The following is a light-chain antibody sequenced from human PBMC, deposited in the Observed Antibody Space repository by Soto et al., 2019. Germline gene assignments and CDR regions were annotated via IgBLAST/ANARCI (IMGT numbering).Light chain of an antibody. CDR2: DAS. CDR3: RQANSFPLT. CDR1: QDISNY. V-gene: IGKV1-33*01. Sequence: DIQMTQSPSSLSASVGDRVTITCQASQDISNYLNWYQQKPGKAPKLLIYDASNLETGVPSRFSGSGSGTDFTLTISSLQPEDFATYYCRQANSFPLTFGGGTKVDIK. J-gene: IGKJ4*01.